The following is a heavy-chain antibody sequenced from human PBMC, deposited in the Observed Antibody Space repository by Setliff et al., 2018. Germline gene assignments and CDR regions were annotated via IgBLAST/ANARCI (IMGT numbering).Heavy chain of an antibody. CDR3: AKSDWFDP. V-gene: IGHV3-74*01. Sequence: TGGSLRLSCAASGFTFSSYWMHWVRQAPGKGLVWVSRIKGDGSITSYADSVKGRFTISRDNAKNTLYLQMNSLRVEDTAVYYCAKSDWFDPWGQGTLVTVSS. J-gene: IGHJ5*02. CDR1: GFTFSSYW. CDR2: IKGDGSIT.